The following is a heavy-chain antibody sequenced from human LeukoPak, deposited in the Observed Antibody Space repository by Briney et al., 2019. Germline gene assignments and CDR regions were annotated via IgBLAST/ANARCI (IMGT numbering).Heavy chain of an antibody. Sequence: PGGSLRLSCVASGFTFNNYTMRWVRQAPGKGLEWVSAISGSGDSTYYADSVKGRFTISRDNSKNTLYLQMNSLRVEDTAVYYCAKDRMWAYCGGDCYSFDYWGQGTLVTVSS. CDR3: AKDRMWAYCGGDCYSFDY. J-gene: IGHJ4*02. D-gene: IGHD2-21*02. CDR1: GFTFNNYT. V-gene: IGHV3-23*01. CDR2: ISGSGDST.